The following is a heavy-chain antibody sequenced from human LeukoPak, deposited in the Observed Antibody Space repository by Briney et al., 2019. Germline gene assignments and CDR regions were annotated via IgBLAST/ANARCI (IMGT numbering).Heavy chain of an antibody. CDR3: ARPVAGTSFAFDI. CDR1: GGTFSSYA. D-gene: IGHD6-19*01. Sequence: SVKVSCKASGGTFSSYAISWVRQAPGQGPEWMGRIIPIFGTANYAQKFQGRVTITTDESTSTAYMELSSLRSEDTAVYYCARPVAGTSFAFDIWGQGTMVTVSS. J-gene: IGHJ3*02. CDR2: IIPIFGTA. V-gene: IGHV1-69*05.